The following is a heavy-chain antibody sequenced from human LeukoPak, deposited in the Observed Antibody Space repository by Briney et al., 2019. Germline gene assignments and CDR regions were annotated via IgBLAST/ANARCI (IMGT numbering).Heavy chain of an antibody. CDR1: GYTVTSYD. V-gene: IGHV1-8*01. J-gene: IGHJ4*02. CDR3: ARSHSSSWPFDY. D-gene: IGHD6-13*01. CDR2: MNPNSGNT. Sequence: GASVKVSCKASGYTVTSYDINWVRQATGQGLEWMGWMNPNSGNTGYAQKFQDRVTMTRNTSISTAYMELSSLRSEDTAVYYCARSHSSSWPFDYWGQGTLVTVSS.